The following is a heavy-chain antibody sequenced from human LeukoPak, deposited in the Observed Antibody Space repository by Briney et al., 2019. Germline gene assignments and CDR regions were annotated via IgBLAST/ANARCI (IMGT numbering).Heavy chain of an antibody. CDR2: IKQDGSEK. Sequence: GGSLRFSCAASGFTFSSYWMSWVRQAPGKGLEWVANIKQDGSEKYYVDSVKGRFTISRDNAKNSLYLQMNSLRAEDTAVYYCARGKYSYGFYFDYWGQGTLVTVSS. D-gene: IGHD5-18*01. CDR3: ARGKYSYGFYFDY. CDR1: GFTFSSYW. V-gene: IGHV3-7*03. J-gene: IGHJ4*02.